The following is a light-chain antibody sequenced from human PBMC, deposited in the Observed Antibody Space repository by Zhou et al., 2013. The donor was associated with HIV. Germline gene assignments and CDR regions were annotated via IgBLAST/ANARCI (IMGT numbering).Light chain of an antibody. Sequence: DIQMTQSPSSLSASVGDRVTITCRASQSISSYLNWYQQKPGKAPKVLIYAASTLQSGVPSGFSGSGSGTDFTLTITSLQPEDFATYYCQHTFTTPITFGGGTRVEIK. CDR3: QHTFTTPIT. CDR1: QSISSY. J-gene: IGKJ4*01. V-gene: IGKV1-39*01. CDR2: AAS.